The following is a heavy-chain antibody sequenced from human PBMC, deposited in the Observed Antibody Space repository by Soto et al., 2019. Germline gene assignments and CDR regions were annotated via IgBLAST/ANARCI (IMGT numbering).Heavy chain of an antibody. CDR1: GYTFTSYG. V-gene: IGHV1-18*01. CDR3: ARDRGWEMDTVRTILDS. CDR2: ISAYNGNT. D-gene: IGHD5-12*01. J-gene: IGHJ4*02. Sequence: QVQLVQSGAEVKKPGASVKVSCKASGYTFTSYGISWVRQAPGQGLEWMGWISAYNGNTNYAQKFQGRVTMTTDTSTSTAYMELRSLRSYDTDVYYCARDRGWEMDTVRTILDSWGQGTLVTVSS.